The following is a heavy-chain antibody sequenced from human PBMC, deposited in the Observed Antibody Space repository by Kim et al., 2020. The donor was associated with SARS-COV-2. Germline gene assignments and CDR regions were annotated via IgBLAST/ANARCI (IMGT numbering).Heavy chain of an antibody. CDR1: GYTFTSYY. CDR3: ARDQLEGRVQAWYYYGSGSYYLGY. J-gene: IGHJ4*02. D-gene: IGHD3-10*01. CDR2: INPSGGST. Sequence: ASVKVSCKASGYTFTSYYMHWVRQAPGQGLEWMGIINPSGGSTSYAQKFQGRVTMTRDTSTSTVYMELSSLRSEDTAVYYCARDQLEGRVQAWYYYGSGSYYLGYWGQGTLVTVSS. V-gene: IGHV1-46*01.